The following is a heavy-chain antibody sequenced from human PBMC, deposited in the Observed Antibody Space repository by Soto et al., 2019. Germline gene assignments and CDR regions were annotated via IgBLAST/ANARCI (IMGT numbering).Heavy chain of an antibody. Sequence: LRLSCAASGISVNNNYMSWVRQAPGKGLEWVSVLYSNGGTHYADSLKGRFTISRDTSRNTVFLNMSSLRPEDTAVYYCARGYCSGGSCYVFDFWGQGTKVTVSS. D-gene: IGHD2-15*01. CDR1: GISVNNNY. J-gene: IGHJ4*02. V-gene: IGHV3-53*01. CDR2: LYSNGGT. CDR3: ARGYCSGGSCYVFDF.